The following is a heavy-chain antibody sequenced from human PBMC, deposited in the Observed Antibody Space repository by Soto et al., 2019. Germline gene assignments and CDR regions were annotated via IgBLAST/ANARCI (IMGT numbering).Heavy chain of an antibody. CDR1: GGSFSGYY. V-gene: IGHV4-34*01. J-gene: IGHJ6*02. Sequence: SETLSLSCAVYGGSFSGYYWSWIRQPPGKGLEWIGEINHSGSTNYNPSLKSRVTISVDTSKNQFSLKLSSVTAADTAVYYCASWYYYDSSGYRRGMDVWGQGTTVTVSS. D-gene: IGHD3-22*01. CDR2: INHSGST. CDR3: ASWYYYDSSGYRRGMDV.